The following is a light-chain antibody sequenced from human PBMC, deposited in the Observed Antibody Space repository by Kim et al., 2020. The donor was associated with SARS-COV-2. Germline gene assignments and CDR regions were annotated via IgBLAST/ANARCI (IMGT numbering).Light chain of an antibody. Sequence: EIVMTQSPATLSVSPGERATLSCRASQSVSSNLAWYQQKPGQAPRLLIYGASTRATGIPARFSDSGSGTEFTLTISSLQSEDFAVYYCQQYNNWPPGAFGQGTKLEI. CDR2: GAS. V-gene: IGKV3-15*01. CDR1: QSVSSN. CDR3: QQYNNWPPGA. J-gene: IGKJ2*01.